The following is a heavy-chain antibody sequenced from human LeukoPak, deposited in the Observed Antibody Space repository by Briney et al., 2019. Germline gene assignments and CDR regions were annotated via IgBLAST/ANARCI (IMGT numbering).Heavy chain of an antibody. Sequence: SETLSLTCTVSGASVSSYYWSWIRQPPGKGLEWIGYIYYSGSTKYNPSLKSRVTIPVDTSKNQFSLKLNSVTAADTAVYYCAITSLGQLSAFDIWGQGTMVTVSS. J-gene: IGHJ3*02. D-gene: IGHD6-13*01. V-gene: IGHV4-59*02. CDR3: AITSLGQLSAFDI. CDR1: GASVSSYY. CDR2: IYYSGST.